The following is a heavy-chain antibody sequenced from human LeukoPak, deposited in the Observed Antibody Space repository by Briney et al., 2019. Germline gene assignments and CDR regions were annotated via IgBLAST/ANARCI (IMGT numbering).Heavy chain of an antibody. CDR2: ISGRGDGT. D-gene: IGHD3-10*01. Sequence: GGSLRLSCAASGFTFSNFAMNWVRRAPGKGLEWVSTISGRGDGTYYADSVKGRFTISRDNSKNTLFLQMSNLSADDTALYYCAKGRLQEGTVFRGVITSVDYWGQGTLVTVTS. J-gene: IGHJ4*02. CDR1: GFTFSNFA. V-gene: IGHV3-23*01. CDR3: AKGRLQEGTVFRGVITSVDY.